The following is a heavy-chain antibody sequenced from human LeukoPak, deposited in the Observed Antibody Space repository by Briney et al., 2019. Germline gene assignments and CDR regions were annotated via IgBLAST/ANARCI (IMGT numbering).Heavy chain of an antibody. CDR2: IYTRGST. Sequence: PSETLPLTCTVSGGSISSYYWSWIRQPAGKGLEWIGRIYTRGSTNYNASLKSRVSMSVDTSKNQFSLKLSSVTAGDTAVFYCARENSGSYREFDYWGQGTLVTVSS. J-gene: IGHJ4*02. CDR1: GGSISSYY. D-gene: IGHD1-26*01. V-gene: IGHV4-4*07. CDR3: ARENSGSYREFDY.